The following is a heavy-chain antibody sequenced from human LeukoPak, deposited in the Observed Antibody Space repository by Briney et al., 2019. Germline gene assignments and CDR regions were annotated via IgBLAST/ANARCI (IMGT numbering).Heavy chain of an antibody. J-gene: IGHJ4*02. D-gene: IGHD3-16*02. CDR3: ATKTAMITFGGVIAPFDY. CDR2: FDPEDGET. V-gene: IGHV1-24*01. CDR1: GYTLTELS. Sequence: ASVKVSCKVSGYTLTELSMHWVRQAPGKGLEWMGGFDPEDGETIYAQKFQGRVTMTEDTSTDTAYMELSSLRSEDTAVYYCATKTAMITFGGVIAPFDYWGQGTLVTVSS.